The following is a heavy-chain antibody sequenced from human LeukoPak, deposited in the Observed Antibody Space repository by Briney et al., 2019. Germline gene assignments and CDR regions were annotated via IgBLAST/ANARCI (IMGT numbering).Heavy chain of an antibody. Sequence: GGSLRLSCAASGFTFSSHTMTWVRQAPGKGLEWVSTISGTGGSTYYADSVKGRFTISRDNSKNTLYLQMNSLRAEDTAVYYCAKSRLVVTAFDYWGQGTLVTVSS. CDR3: AKSRLVVTAFDY. D-gene: IGHD4-23*01. V-gene: IGHV3-23*01. J-gene: IGHJ4*02. CDR2: ISGTGGST. CDR1: GFTFSSHT.